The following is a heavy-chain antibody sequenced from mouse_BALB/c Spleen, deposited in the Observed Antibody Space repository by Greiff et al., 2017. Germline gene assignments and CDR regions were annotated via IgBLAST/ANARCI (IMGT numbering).Heavy chain of an antibody. Sequence: EVQGVESGGGLVKPGGSLKLSCAASGFTFSSYAMSWVRQTPEKRLEWVASISSGGSTYYPDSVKGRFTISRDNARNILYLQMSSLRSEDTAMYYCARDRYDGSPWFAYWGQGTLVTVSA. J-gene: IGHJ3*01. CDR1: GFTFSSYA. D-gene: IGHD2-14*01. V-gene: IGHV5-6-5*01. CDR2: ISSGGST. CDR3: ARDRYDGSPWFAY.